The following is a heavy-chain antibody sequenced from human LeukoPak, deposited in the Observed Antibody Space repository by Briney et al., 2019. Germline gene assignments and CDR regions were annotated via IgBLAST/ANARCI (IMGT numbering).Heavy chain of an antibody. V-gene: IGHV4-59*01. CDR3: ARDRPLRGMDV. J-gene: IGHJ6*02. Sequence: SETLSLTCTVSGGSISSYYWSWIRQPPGKGLEWIGYIYYSGSANYNPSLKSRVTISVDTSKNQFSLKLSSVTAADTAVYYCARDRPLRGMDVWGQGTTVTVSS. CDR2: IYYSGSA. CDR1: GGSISSYY. D-gene: IGHD6-6*01.